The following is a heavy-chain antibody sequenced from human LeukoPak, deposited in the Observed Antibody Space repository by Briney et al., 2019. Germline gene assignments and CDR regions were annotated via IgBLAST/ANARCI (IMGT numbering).Heavy chain of an antibody. CDR3: ARGGSTGTNLDWVDP. J-gene: IGHJ5*02. V-gene: IGHV4-59*01. CDR2: IYYSGST. CDR1: GGSISSYY. D-gene: IGHD1-1*01. Sequence: PSEALSLTCTVSGGSISSYYWSWIRQPPGKGLEWIGYIYYSGSTNYNPSLKSRVTISVDTSKNQFSLKLSSVTAADTAVYYCARGGSTGTNLDWVDPWGQGTLVTVSS.